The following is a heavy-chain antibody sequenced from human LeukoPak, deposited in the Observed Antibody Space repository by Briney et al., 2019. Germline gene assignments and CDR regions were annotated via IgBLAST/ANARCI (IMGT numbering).Heavy chain of an antibody. CDR3: ARARDSYGGYFDY. V-gene: IGHV4-59*01. Sequence: SETLSLTCTVSGGSISSYYWSWIRQPPGKGLEWIGYIYYSGSTNYNPSLKSRVTISVDTSKNQFSLKLSSVTAADTAVYYCARARDSYGGYFDYWGQGTLVTVPS. CDR2: IYYSGST. J-gene: IGHJ4*02. D-gene: IGHD5-18*01. CDR1: GGSISSYY.